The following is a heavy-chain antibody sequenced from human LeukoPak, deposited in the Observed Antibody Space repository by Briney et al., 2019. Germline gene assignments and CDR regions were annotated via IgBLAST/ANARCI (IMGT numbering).Heavy chain of an antibody. D-gene: IGHD5-18*01. CDR3: AKDHEYSYGYYMDV. Sequence: SQTLSLTCAISGDSVSSNSAAWNWIRQSPSRGLEWLGRTYYRSKWYNDYVVSVKSRITINPDTSKNQFFLRLKSVTPEDTAVYYCAKDHEYSYGYYMDVWGKGTTVTVSS. V-gene: IGHV6-1*01. CDR1: GDSVSSNSAA. CDR2: TYYRSKWYN. J-gene: IGHJ6*03.